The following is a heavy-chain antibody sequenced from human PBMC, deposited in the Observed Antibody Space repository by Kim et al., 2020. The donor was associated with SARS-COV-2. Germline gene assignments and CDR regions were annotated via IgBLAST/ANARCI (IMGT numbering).Heavy chain of an antibody. Sequence: RYSPSFQGQVTISADKSINTAYLQWSSLKASDTAMYYCARQVDSHYYLDVWGRGTTVIVSS. CDR3: ARQVDSHYYLDV. V-gene: IGHV5-51*01. D-gene: IGHD3-9*01. J-gene: IGHJ6*03.